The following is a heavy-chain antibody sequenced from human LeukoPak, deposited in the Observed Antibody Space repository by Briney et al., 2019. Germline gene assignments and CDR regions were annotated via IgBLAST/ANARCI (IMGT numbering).Heavy chain of an antibody. CDR2: IYTSGST. CDR1: GGSISSYY. J-gene: IGHJ4*02. V-gene: IGHV4-4*09. CDR3: ARQVVGATTYFDY. D-gene: IGHD1-26*01. Sequence: SETLSLTRTVSGGSISSYYWSWIRQPPGKGLEWIGYIYTSGSTNYNPSLKSRVTISVDTSKNQFSLKLSSVTAADTAVYYCARQVVGATTYFDYWGQGTLVTVSS.